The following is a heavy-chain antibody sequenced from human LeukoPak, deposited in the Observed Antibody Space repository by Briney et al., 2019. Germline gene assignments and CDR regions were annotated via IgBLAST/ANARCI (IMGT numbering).Heavy chain of an antibody. CDR1: GYTFTSYD. D-gene: IGHD3-10*01. CDR3: ARCPRRARWFREFHKYYYYYYMDV. Sequence: ASVKVSCKASGYTFTSYDINWVRQATGQGLEWMGWMNPNSGNTGYAQKFQGRVTMTRNTSISTAYMELSSLRSEDTAVYYCARCPRRARWFREFHKYYYYYYMDVWGKGTTVTVPS. V-gene: IGHV1-8*01. J-gene: IGHJ6*03. CDR2: MNPNSGNT.